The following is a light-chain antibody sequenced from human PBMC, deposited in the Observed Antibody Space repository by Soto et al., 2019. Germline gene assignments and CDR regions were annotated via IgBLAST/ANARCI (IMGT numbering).Light chain of an antibody. Sequence: QSVLTQPPSASGTPGQRVTISCSGSSSNIGSNYVYWYQHLPGTAPKLLIYSNNQRPSGVPDRFSGSKFGTSAFLAISGLRSEDEADYYCAAWDDGLSGPLFGGGTKLTVL. CDR2: SNN. J-gene: IGLJ2*01. CDR3: AAWDDGLSGPL. V-gene: IGLV1-47*02. CDR1: SSNIGSNY.